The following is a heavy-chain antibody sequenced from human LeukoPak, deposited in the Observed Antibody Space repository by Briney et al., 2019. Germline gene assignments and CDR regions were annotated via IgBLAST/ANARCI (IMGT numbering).Heavy chain of an antibody. Sequence: GESLKISCTGLGYGFTTYWIGWVRQMPGKGLEWMGILYPGDSVARYSPSLQGQVTISVDKSISTAYLQWSSLKASDTAMYYCARQGRIVVVTTTHDAFDIWGQGTMVTVSS. D-gene: IGHD2-21*02. CDR2: LYPGDSVA. CDR3: ARQGRIVVVTTTHDAFDI. CDR1: GYGFTTYW. J-gene: IGHJ3*02. V-gene: IGHV5-51*01.